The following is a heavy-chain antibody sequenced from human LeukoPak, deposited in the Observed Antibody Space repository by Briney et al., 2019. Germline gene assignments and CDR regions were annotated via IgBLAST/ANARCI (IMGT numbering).Heavy chain of an antibody. V-gene: IGHV3-64*02. CDR2: ISSNGDST. CDR1: GFILSNYH. Sequence: GGSLRLSCAASGFILSNYHMHWVRQAPGKGLEYVSGISSNGDSTYYADSVKGRFTISSDNSKNTLYLQMNSLRAEDTAIYYCARDERLLSFLKWGQGTLVTVSS. D-gene: IGHD3-3*01. CDR3: ARDERLLSFLK. J-gene: IGHJ4*02.